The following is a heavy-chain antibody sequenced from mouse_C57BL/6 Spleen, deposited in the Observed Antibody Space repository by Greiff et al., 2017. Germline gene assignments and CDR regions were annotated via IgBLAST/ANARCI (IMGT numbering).Heavy chain of an antibody. J-gene: IGHJ3*01. CDR1: GFTFSSYG. Sequence: DVKLVESGGDLVKPGGSLKLSCAASGFTFSSYGMSWVRQTPDKRLEWVATISSGGSYTYYPDSVKGRFTISRDNAKNTLYLQMSSLKSEDAAMYYCASLLLFAYWGQGTLVTVSA. CDR3: ASLLLFAY. V-gene: IGHV5-6*02. CDR2: ISSGGSYT.